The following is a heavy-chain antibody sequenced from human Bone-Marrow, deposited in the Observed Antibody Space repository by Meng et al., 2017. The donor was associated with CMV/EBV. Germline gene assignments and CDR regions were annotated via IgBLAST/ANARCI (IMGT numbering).Heavy chain of an antibody. D-gene: IGHD4/OR15-4a*01. CDR1: GGTFSSYA. Sequence: SVKVSCKASGGTFSSYAISWVRQAPGQGLEWMGGIIPIFGTANYAQKFQGRVTITTDESTSTAYMELSSLRSEDTAVYYCARDRRIYGGNYPDYYYYYGMDVWGQGTTVTVSS. CDR3: ARDRRIYGGNYPDYYYYYGMDV. J-gene: IGHJ6*02. V-gene: IGHV1-69*05. CDR2: IIPIFGTA.